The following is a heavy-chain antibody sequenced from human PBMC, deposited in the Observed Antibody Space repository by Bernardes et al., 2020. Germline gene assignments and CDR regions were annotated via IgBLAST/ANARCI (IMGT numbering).Heavy chain of an antibody. D-gene: IGHD2-15*01. V-gene: IGHV4-34*01. Sequence: SETLSLTRAVYGGSFSDYYWSWIRQPPGKGLEWIGEINHSGSTNYNPSLKSRVTISVDTSKNQFSLKLSSVTAADTAVYYCARAGYCSGGSCYRYFDYWGTGTMVT. J-gene: IGHJ4*02. CDR3: ARAGYCSGGSCYRYFDY. CDR1: GGSFSDYY. CDR2: INHSGST.